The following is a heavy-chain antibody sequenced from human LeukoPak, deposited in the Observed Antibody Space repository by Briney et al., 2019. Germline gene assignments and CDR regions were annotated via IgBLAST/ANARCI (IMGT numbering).Heavy chain of an antibody. V-gene: IGHV1-2*02. CDR3: ARQLWFGDLPPDY. J-gene: IGHJ4*02. CDR2: INPNSGGT. Sequence: ASVKVSCKASGYTFTSYYMHWVRQAPGQGLEWMGWINPNSGGTNYAQKFQGRVTMTRDTSISTAYMELSRLRSDDTAVYYCARQLWFGDLPPDYWGQGTLVTVSS. D-gene: IGHD3-10*01. CDR1: GYTFTSYY.